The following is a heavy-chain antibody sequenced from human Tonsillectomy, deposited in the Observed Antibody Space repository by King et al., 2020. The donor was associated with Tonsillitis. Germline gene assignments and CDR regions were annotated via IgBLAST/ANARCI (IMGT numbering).Heavy chain of an antibody. CDR2: ISSSSSTQ. CDR1: GFTFNIYS. Sequence: VQLVESGGALVQPGGSLRLSCAASGFTFNIYSMNWVRQAPGKGLEWVSYISSSSSTQYYADSVKGRLTISRDNANNSLFLQMNSLRHEDTAVYYCAKSGSTSGWPLIDNWGQGTLVTVSA. CDR3: AKSGSTSGWPLIDN. V-gene: IGHV3-48*02. D-gene: IGHD6-19*01. J-gene: IGHJ4*02.